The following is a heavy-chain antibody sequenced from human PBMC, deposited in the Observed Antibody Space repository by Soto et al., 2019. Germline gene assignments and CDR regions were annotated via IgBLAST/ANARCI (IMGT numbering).Heavy chain of an antibody. Sequence: QLQLQESGPGLVKPSETLSLTCTVSGGSISSSSYYWGWIRQPPGKGLEWIGSIYYSGSTYYNPSLKRRVTISVDTSKNQFSLKLSSVTAADTAVYYCARLNPYSGWHYFDYWGQGTLVTVSS. CDR2: IYYSGST. CDR1: GGSISSSSYY. CDR3: ARLNPYSGWHYFDY. J-gene: IGHJ4*02. V-gene: IGHV4-39*01. D-gene: IGHD6-19*01.